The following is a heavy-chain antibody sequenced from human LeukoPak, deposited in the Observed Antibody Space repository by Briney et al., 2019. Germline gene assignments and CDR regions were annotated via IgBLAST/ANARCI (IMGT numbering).Heavy chain of an antibody. V-gene: IGHV4-4*07. CDR2: LSSSGST. D-gene: IGHD1-1*01. CDR1: GGSISTYY. Sequence: PSETLSLTCTVSGGSISTYYWSWIRQPAGKGPEWIGRLSSSGSTNHNPSLKSRVTMSVDTSKNQFSLKVTSVTAADTAVYYCATEGGTGWFDSWGQGTLVTVSS. J-gene: IGHJ5*01. CDR3: ATEGGTGWFDS.